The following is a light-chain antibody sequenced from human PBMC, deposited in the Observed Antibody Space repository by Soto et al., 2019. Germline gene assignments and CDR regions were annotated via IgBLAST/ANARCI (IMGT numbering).Light chain of an antibody. V-gene: IGKV1-8*01. CDR3: QQYYSYPIT. CDR2: AAS. CDR1: QGISSY. J-gene: IGKJ5*01. Sequence: IEMTQSPSSLSASVGDRVTITCRASQGISSYLAWYQQKPGKAPKLLIYAASTLQSGVPSRFSGSGSGTDFTLTISCLQSEDFATYYCQQYYSYPITFGQGTRLEIK.